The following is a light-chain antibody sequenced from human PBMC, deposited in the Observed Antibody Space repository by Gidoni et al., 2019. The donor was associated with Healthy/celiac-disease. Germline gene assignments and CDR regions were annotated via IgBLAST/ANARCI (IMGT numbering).Light chain of an antibody. CDR3: KSYDSSLSGSRV. V-gene: IGLV1-40*01. J-gene: IGLJ3*02. CDR2: GNS. CDR1: SSNIGAGYD. Sequence: HSVLPQPPPVSVPPGHSVTISRTGSSSNIGAGYDVHWYQQLPGTAPKLLIYGNSNRPSGVPDRFSGSKSGTSASLAITGLQAEDEADYYCKSYDSSLSGSRVFGGGTKLTVL.